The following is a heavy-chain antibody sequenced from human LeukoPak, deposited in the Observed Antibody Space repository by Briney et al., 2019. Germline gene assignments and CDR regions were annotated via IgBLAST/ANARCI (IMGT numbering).Heavy chain of an antibody. CDR2: MYYSGST. V-gene: IGHV4-30-4*01. J-gene: IGHJ5*02. Sequence: SETLSLTCTVSGGSISSGDYYWSWIRQPPGKGLEWIAYMYYSGSTYYNPSLKRRVTMSADTSKNQLSLKLSSVTAADTAVYYCARPYYYDSRIDPWGQGILVTVFS. CDR3: ARPYYYDSRIDP. D-gene: IGHD3-22*01. CDR1: GGSISSGDYY.